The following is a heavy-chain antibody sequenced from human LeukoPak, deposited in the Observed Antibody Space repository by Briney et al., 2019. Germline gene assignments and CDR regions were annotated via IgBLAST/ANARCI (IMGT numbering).Heavy chain of an antibody. Sequence: PETLSLTCTVSGDSISSNYWSWIRQPAGKGLEWIGRIYTSGYTNYNPSLKSRVAMSLDTSKNQFSLKLSSVTAADTAVYYCARGYYYGLGSPQFDYWGQGTLVTVSS. V-gene: IGHV4-4*07. CDR1: GDSISSNY. D-gene: IGHD3-10*01. CDR2: IYTSGYT. CDR3: ARGYYYGLGSPQFDY. J-gene: IGHJ4*02.